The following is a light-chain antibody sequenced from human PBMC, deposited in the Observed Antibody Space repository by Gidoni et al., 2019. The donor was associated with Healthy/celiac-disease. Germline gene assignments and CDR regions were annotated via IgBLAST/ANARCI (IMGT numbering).Light chain of an antibody. J-gene: IGLJ2*01. CDR3: GTWDSSLRGGV. V-gene: IGLV1-51*01. Sequence: QKVTISCSGSSSNIGNNYVSWYQQLPGTAPKLLIYDNNKRPSGIPDRFSGSKSGTSATLGITGLQTGDEADYYCGTWDSSLRGGVFGGGTKLTVL. CDR1: SSNIGNNY. CDR2: DNN.